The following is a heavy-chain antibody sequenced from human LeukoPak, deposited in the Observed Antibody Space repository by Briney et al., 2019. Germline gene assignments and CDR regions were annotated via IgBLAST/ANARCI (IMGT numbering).Heavy chain of an antibody. CDR1: GGSISSSY. D-gene: IGHD3-10*01. J-gene: IGHJ4*02. V-gene: IGHV4-59*08. Sequence: SETLSLTCTVSGGSISSSYWSWIRQPPGKGLEWIGYIYYSGSTNYNPSLKSRVTISVDTSKNQFSLKLSSVTAADTAVYYCARLRFGEWLGAFYFDYWGQGTLVTVSS. CDR3: ARLRFGEWLGAFYFDY. CDR2: IYYSGST.